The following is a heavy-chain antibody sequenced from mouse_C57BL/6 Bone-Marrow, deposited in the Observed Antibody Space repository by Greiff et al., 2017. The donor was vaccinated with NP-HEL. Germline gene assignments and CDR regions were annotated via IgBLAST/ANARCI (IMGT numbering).Heavy chain of an antibody. CDR1: GYTFTNYW. CDR2: IYPGGGYT. D-gene: IGHD1-1*01. Sequence: QVQLKQSGAELVRPGTSVKMSCKASGYTFTNYWIGWAKQRPGHGLEWIGDIYPGGGYTNYNEKFKGKATLTADKSSSTAYMQFSSLTSEDSAIYDCARWGYYYGSSLCDYWGQGTTLTVSS. V-gene: IGHV1-63*01. J-gene: IGHJ2*01. CDR3: ARWGYYYGSSLCDY.